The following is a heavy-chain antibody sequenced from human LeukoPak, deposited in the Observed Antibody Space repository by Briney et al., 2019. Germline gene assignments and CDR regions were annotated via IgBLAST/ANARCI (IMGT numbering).Heavy chain of an antibody. CDR1: GLTFSSYW. D-gene: IGHD5-12*01. Sequence: GGSLRLSCAASGLTFSSYWMGWARQAPGKGLEWVANIKLDGSEKYYVDSVKGRFTISRDNAKNTLYLQMNSLRAEDTAVYYCARDSPGYGAYDLGWGQGTLVTVSS. CDR3: ARDSPGYGAYDLG. CDR2: IKLDGSEK. J-gene: IGHJ4*02. V-gene: IGHV3-7*04.